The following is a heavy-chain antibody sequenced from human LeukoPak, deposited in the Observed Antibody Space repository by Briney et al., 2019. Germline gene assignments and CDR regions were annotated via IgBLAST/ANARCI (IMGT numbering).Heavy chain of an antibody. D-gene: IGHD5-18*01. Sequence: ASVKVSCKASGYTFTGYYMHWVRQAPGQGLEWMGWINPNSGGTNYAQKFQGRVTMTRDTSISTAYMELSRLRSDDTAVYYCARPDSYGRIQLRYIYYWGQGTLVTVSS. V-gene: IGHV1-2*02. CDR2: INPNSGGT. CDR1: GYTFTGYY. CDR3: ARPDSYGRIQLRYIYY. J-gene: IGHJ4*02.